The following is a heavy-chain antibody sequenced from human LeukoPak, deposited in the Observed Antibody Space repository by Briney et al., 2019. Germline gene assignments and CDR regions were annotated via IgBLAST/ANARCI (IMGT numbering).Heavy chain of an antibody. CDR1: GFTFNIYS. D-gene: IGHD2-8*01. J-gene: IGHJ4*02. CDR3: ARAKYATDY. CDR2: ISSSSSYI. V-gene: IGHV3-21*01. Sequence: PGGSLRLSCAASGFTFNIYSMNWVRQALGKGLEWVSSISSSSSYIYYSDSVKGRFTISRDNANNSVYLQMHSLRAEDTAVYYCARAKYATDYWGQGTLVTVSS.